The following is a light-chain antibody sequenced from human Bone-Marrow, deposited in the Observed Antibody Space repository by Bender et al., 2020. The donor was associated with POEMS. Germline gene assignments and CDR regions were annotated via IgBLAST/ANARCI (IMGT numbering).Light chain of an antibody. J-gene: IGLJ3*02. CDR3: LLSYSGSWV. CDR2: DAT. CDR1: TGPVTSGHY. Sequence: QAVVTQEPSLTVSPGGTVTLTCGSSTGPVTSGHYPYWFQQKPGQAPRALIYDATDTHSWTPARFSGSLLGGKSALTLSGAQPEDEADYYCLLSYSGSWVFGGGTKLTVL. V-gene: IGLV7-46*01.